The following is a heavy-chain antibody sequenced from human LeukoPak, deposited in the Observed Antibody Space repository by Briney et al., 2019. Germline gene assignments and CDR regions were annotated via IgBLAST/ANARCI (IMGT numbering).Heavy chain of an antibody. CDR3: ARHGCSSTSCYASVIWFDP. Sequence: SETLSLTCTVSGGSISSSSYSWGWIRQPPGKGLEWIGSIYYSGSTYYNPSLKSRVTISVDTSKNQFSLKLSSVTAADTAVYYCARHGCSSTSCYASVIWFDPWGQGTLVTVSS. V-gene: IGHV4-39*01. CDR2: IYYSGST. CDR1: GGSISSSSYS. J-gene: IGHJ5*02. D-gene: IGHD2-2*01.